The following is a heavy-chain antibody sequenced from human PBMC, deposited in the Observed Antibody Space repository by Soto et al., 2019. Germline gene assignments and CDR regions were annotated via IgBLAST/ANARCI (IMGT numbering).Heavy chain of an antibody. CDR3: ARHSYSSAWWGDS. V-gene: IGHV4-39*01. CDR1: CGSIRTSRYY. J-gene: IGHJ4*02. Sequence: SETLSLTCTFSCGSIRTSRYYWSCIRQPPGKGLEWIGSIYYSGNTYFNPSPKSRGTISVDTSKNQFSLKLSSVTAADTAVYYFARHSYSSAWWGDSWGQGTLVTVSS. D-gene: IGHD6-19*01. CDR2: IYYSGNT.